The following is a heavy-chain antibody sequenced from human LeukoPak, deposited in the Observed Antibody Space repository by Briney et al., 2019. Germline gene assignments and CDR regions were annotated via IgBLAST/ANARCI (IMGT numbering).Heavy chain of an antibody. D-gene: IGHD2-21*02. CDR2: INHSGST. V-gene: IGHV4-34*01. J-gene: IGHJ5*02. CDR1: GGSFSRYY. Sequence: PSETLSLTCAVYGGSFSRYYWSWIRQPPGKGLEWIGEINHSGSTNYNPSLKSRVTISVDTSKNQFPLKLSSVTAADTAVYYCARVEHIVVVTAIQNWFDPWGQGTLVTVSS. CDR3: ARVEHIVVVTAIQNWFDP.